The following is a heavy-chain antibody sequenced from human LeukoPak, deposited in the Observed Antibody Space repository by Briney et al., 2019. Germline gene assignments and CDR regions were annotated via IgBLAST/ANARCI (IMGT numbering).Heavy chain of an antibody. J-gene: IGHJ4*02. CDR1: GGSISSGGYY. CDR2: IYHSGST. CDR3: ARQLNGGFGELYFDY. Sequence: SETLSLTCTVSGGSISSGGYYWSWIRQPPGKGLEWIGYIYHSGSTYYNPSLKSRVTISVDRSKNQFSLKLSSVTAADTAVYYCARQLNGGFGELYFDYWGQGTLVTVSS. D-gene: IGHD3-10*01. V-gene: IGHV4-30-2*01.